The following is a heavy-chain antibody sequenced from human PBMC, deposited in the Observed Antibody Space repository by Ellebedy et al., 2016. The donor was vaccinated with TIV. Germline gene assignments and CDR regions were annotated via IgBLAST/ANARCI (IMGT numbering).Heavy chain of an antibody. J-gene: IGHJ4*02. CDR3: ATYCTITSCSHDY. Sequence: GESLKISCAASGFTFSSYSMNWVRQAPGTGLEWVSSITSTSSHLYYVDSVKGRFTTSRDNAKNTLFLQMNSLRAEDTVVYYCATYCTITSCSHDYWGQGTLVTVSS. D-gene: IGHD2-2*01. V-gene: IGHV3-21*01. CDR2: ITSTSSHL. CDR1: GFTFSSYS.